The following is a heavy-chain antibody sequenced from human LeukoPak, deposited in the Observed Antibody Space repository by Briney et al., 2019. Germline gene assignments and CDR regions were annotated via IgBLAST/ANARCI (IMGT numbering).Heavy chain of an antibody. Sequence: GGSPRLSCAASGFTFSTYTMYWVRHPPGKRLEWVSIIGNNGGGIHYADSVKGRFTISRDNFKNALYLQMNSLRVEDTAVYYCAIDPNWGTHSWGQGVLVTVSS. CDR2: IGNNGGGI. J-gene: IGHJ4*02. D-gene: IGHD7-27*01. V-gene: IGHV3-23*01. CDR3: AIDPNWGTHS. CDR1: GFTFSTYT.